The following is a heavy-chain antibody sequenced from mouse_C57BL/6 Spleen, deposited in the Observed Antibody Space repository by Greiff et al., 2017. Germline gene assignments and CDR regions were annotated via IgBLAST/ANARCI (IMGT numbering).Heavy chain of an antibody. CDR3: ARWGYGSSYLDY. J-gene: IGHJ2*01. CDR1: GYTFTSYW. Sequence: QVQLKQSGAELAKPGASVMLSCKASGYTFTSYWMHWVKQRPGQGLEWIGYINPSSGYTKYNQKFKDKATLTADKSSSTAYMQLSSLTYDDSAVYYCARWGYGSSYLDYWGQCATPTVSS. CDR2: INPSSGYT. D-gene: IGHD1-1*01. V-gene: IGHV1-7*01.